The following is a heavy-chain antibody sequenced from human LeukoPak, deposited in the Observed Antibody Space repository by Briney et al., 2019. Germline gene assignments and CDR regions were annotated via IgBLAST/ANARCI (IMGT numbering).Heavy chain of an antibody. D-gene: IGHD5-24*01. V-gene: IGHV3-11*05. CDR3: ARGDGYNFFDH. CDR2: ISSSSSYT. Sequence: PGGSLRLSSAASGFSFSGYYMSWIRQAPGKGLEWVSYISSSSSYTNYAYSVKGRFPISRDSSKNTLYLQMTSLRAEDTAVYYCARGDGYNFFDHWGLGTLATVSS. J-gene: IGHJ4*02. CDR1: GFSFSGYY.